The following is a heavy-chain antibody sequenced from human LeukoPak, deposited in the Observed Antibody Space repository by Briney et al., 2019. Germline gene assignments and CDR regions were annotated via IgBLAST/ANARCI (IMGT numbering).Heavy chain of an antibody. Sequence: KPSETLSLTCTVSGGSISSSDCNWGWIRQPPGRGLEWIGTFYYSGSTYYNPSLRSRVTISVDTSKNLFSLKLSSVAAADTAVYYCATLLGQGLFDWGQGTLVTVSS. D-gene: IGHD6-19*01. V-gene: IGHV4-39*01. CDR1: GGSISSSDCN. J-gene: IGHJ4*02. CDR2: FYYSGST. CDR3: ATLLGQGLFD.